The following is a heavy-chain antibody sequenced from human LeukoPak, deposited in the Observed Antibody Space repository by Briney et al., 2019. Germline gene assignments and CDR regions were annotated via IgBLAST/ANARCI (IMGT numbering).Heavy chain of an antibody. CDR3: ARSPLQWGGYFDY. D-gene: IGHD3-16*01. V-gene: IGHV3-33*05. Sequence: SGGSLRLSCAASGFTFSNCGMHWVRQAPGKGLEWVAVISSDGSNKYSADSVKGRFTISRDNAKNSLYLQMNSLRAEDTAVYYCARSPLQWGGYFDYWGQGTLVTVSS. CDR2: ISSDGSNK. CDR1: GFTFSNCG. J-gene: IGHJ4*02.